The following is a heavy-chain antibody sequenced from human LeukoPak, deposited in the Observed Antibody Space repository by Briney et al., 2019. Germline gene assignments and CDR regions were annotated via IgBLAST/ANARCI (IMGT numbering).Heavy chain of an antibody. J-gene: IGHJ3*02. V-gene: IGHV1-2*06. CDR2: IKPNSGGT. D-gene: IGHD3-3*01. CDR3: ARDAWSGYDNAFDI. CDR1: GYTFTGYY. Sequence: ASVKVSCKASGYTFTGYYIHWVRQAPRQRLEWMGRIKPNSGGTNYAQKFQGRVTMTRDTSISTAYMELSRLRSDDTAVYYCARDAWSGYDNAFDIWGQGTMVTVSS.